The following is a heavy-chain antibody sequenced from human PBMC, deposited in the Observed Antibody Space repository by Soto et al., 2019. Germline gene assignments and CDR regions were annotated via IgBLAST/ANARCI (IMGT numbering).Heavy chain of an antibody. J-gene: IGHJ4*02. CDR1: GGSFSGYY. CDR2: INHSGST. CDR3: ARGRSLGNVDIVATIRSYYFDY. Sequence: SETLCLTCAVYGGSFSGYYWSWIRQPPGKGLEWIGEINHSGSTNYNPSLKSRVTISVDTSKNQFSLKLSSVTAADTAVYYCARGRSLGNVDIVATIRSYYFDYWGQGTLVTVSS. V-gene: IGHV4-34*01. D-gene: IGHD5-12*01.